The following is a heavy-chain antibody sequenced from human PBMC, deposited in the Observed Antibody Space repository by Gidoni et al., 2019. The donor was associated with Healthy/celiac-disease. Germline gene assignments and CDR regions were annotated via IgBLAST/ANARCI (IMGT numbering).Heavy chain of an antibody. CDR1: GGSFSGYY. Sequence: QVQLQQWGAGLLKPSETLSLTCAVYGGSFSGYYWSWFRQPPGKGLEWIGEINHSGSTNYNPSLKSRVTISVDTSKNQFSLKLSSVTAADTAVYYCARGTPPAYYDSRGHYFDYWGQGTLVTVSS. J-gene: IGHJ4*02. D-gene: IGHD3-22*01. CDR2: INHSGST. CDR3: ARGTPPAYYDSRGHYFDY. V-gene: IGHV4-34*01.